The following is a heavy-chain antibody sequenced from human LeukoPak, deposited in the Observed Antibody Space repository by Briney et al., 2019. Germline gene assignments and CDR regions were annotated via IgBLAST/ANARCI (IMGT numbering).Heavy chain of an antibody. Sequence: PGRSLRLSCAASGFTFSTYSMNWVRQAPGKGLEWLSYITSSSTIFYADSVKGRFTISRDNAKNSLYLQMNSLRAEDTAVYYCARDRPESGYDNDYWGQGTLVTVSS. J-gene: IGHJ4*02. CDR1: GFTFSTYS. D-gene: IGHD5-12*01. CDR3: ARDRPESGYDNDY. V-gene: IGHV3-48*04. CDR2: ITSSSTI.